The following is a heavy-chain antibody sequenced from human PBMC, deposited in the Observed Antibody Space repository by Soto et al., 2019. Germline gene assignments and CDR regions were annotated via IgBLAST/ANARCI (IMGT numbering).Heavy chain of an antibody. CDR2: ISGSGGST. D-gene: IGHD3-22*01. CDR3: AKVTRYYYDSSGYYFDY. Sequence: EVQLLESGGGLVQPGGSLRLSRAASGFTFSSYAMSWVRQAPGKGLEWVSAISGSGGSTYYVDSVKGRFTISRDNTKNQLYLPMNSVRAEDTAVYYCAKVTRYYYDSSGYYFDYWGQGTLVTVSS. V-gene: IGHV3-23*01. CDR1: GFTFSSYA. J-gene: IGHJ4*02.